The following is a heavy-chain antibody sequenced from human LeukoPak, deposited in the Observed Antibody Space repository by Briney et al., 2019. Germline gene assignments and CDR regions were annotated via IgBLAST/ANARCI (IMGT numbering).Heavy chain of an antibody. D-gene: IGHD1-26*01. J-gene: IGHJ4*02. V-gene: IGHV1-69*05. Sequence: SVKVSCKASGGTFSSYAISWVRQAPGQGLEWMGGIIPIFGTANYAQKFQGRVTITTDESMSTAYMELSSLRSEDTAVYYCARSGAGATWPCDYWGQGTLVTVSS. CDR2: IIPIFGTA. CDR3: ARSGAGATWPCDY. CDR1: GGTFSSYA.